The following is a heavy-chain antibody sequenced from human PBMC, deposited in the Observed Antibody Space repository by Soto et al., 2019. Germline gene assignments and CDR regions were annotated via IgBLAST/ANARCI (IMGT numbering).Heavy chain of an antibody. CDR1: GGSISSNL. J-gene: IGHJ4*02. CDR2: IYHSGST. V-gene: IGHV4-4*02. Sequence: QVQLRESGPGLVKPSGTLSLTCVVSGGSISSNLWSWVRQPSGKGLEWIGEIYHSGSTNYNPSLKSRVTISIDKSKNQFSLKLNSVTAADTAVYYCVRVGYDILTGYSDYWGQGTLVTVSS. CDR3: VRVGYDILTGYSDY. D-gene: IGHD3-9*01.